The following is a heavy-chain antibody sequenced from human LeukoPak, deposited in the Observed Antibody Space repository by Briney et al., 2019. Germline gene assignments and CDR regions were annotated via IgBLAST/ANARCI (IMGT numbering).Heavy chain of an antibody. CDR1: GFTFSDYY. CDR2: ISSSGSTI. D-gene: IGHD3-10*01. J-gene: IGHJ4*02. V-gene: IGHV3-11*01. Sequence: GGSLRLSCAASGFTFSDYYMSWIRQASGKGLEWVSYISSSGSTIYYADSVKGRFTISRDNAKNSLYLQMNSLRAEDTAVYYCARDSDYHYYGSGSYYRVPFDYWGQGTLVTVSS. CDR3: ARDSDYHYYGSGSYYRVPFDY.